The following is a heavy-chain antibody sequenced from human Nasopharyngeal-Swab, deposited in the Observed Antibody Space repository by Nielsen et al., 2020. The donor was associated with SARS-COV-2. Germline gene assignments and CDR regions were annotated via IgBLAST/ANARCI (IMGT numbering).Heavy chain of an antibody. Sequence: SETLSPTRTVSGGSISSISYYWGWIRQPPGKGLEWTGSIYYSGSTYYNPSLKSRVTISVDTSKNQFSLKLSSVTAADTAVYYCARGPNSGWYVSYYFDYWGQGTLVTVSS. CDR2: IYYSGST. CDR1: GGSISSISYY. V-gene: IGHV4-39*07. J-gene: IGHJ4*02. CDR3: ARGPNSGWYVSYYFDY. D-gene: IGHD6-19*01.